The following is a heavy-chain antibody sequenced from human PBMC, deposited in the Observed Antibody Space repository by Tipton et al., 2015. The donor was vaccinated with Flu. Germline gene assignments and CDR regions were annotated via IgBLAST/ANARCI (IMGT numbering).Heavy chain of an antibody. CDR1: GYSFTSYW. CDR3: ARQHEGDDDGDYYYYYYGMDV. Sequence: QLVQSGAEVKKPGESLKISCKGSGYSFTSYWIGWVRQMPGKGLEWMGIIYPGDSDTRYSPSFQGQVTISADKSISTAYLQWSSLKAPDTAMYYWARQHEGDDDGDYYYYYYGMDVWGQGTTVTVSS. J-gene: IGHJ6*02. CDR2: IYPGDSDT. D-gene: IGHD4-17*01. V-gene: IGHV5-51*01.